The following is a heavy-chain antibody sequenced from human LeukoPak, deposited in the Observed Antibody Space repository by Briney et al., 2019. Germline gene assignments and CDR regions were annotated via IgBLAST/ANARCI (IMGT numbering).Heavy chain of an antibody. CDR1: GFTFSTYG. J-gene: IGHJ4*02. Sequence: GGSLRLSCAASGFTFSTYGMHWVRQAPGKGLEWVASIRQDGGEKKYVDSVKGRFTISRDLAQNSLFLQMNSLRAEDTAVYYCASAYASYDFWSGYENFDFWGQGTLVTVSS. V-gene: IGHV3-7*01. CDR2: IRQDGGEK. CDR3: ASAYASYDFWSGYENFDF. D-gene: IGHD3-3*01.